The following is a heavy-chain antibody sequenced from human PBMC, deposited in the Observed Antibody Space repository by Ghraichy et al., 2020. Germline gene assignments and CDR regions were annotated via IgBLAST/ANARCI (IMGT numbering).Heavy chain of an antibody. J-gene: IGHJ3*02. CDR1: GYSISSGYY. CDR3: ACYSGSYYPPDAFDI. D-gene: IGHD1-26*01. V-gene: IGHV4-38-2*01. CDR2: IYHSGST. Sequence: SETLSLTCAVSGYSISSGYYWGWIRQPPGKGLEWIGSIYHSGSTYYNPSLKSRVTISVDTSKNQFSLKLSSVTAADTAVYYFACYSGSYYPPDAFDIWGQGTMVTVSS.